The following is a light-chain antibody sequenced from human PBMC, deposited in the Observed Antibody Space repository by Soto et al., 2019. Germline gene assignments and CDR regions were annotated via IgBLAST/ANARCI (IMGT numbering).Light chain of an antibody. CDR1: QDVGRW. Sequence: IQMTQSPSYLSASVGDTVTITCRSSQDVGRWLSWYQQKPGKAPKILIFATSTLQSGVPSRFSGSGSGTDFTLTITSLQSEDFATYYCQQARSFPVTFGQGTRLEIK. CDR3: QQARSFPVT. CDR2: ATS. J-gene: IGKJ5*01. V-gene: IGKV1D-12*01.